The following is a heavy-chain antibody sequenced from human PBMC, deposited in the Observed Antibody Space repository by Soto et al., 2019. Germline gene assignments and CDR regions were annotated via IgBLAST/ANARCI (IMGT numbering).Heavy chain of an antibody. Sequence: PSATLSLTCTVSGGSISSSSYYWGWIRQPPGKGLEWIGSIYYSGSTYYNPSLKSRVTISVDTSKNQFSLKLSSVTAADTAVYYCARHDGICSGGSCYSEWFDPWGQGTLVTVSS. CDR1: GGSISSSSYY. CDR2: IYYSGST. V-gene: IGHV4-39*01. J-gene: IGHJ5*02. D-gene: IGHD2-15*01. CDR3: ARHDGICSGGSCYSEWFDP.